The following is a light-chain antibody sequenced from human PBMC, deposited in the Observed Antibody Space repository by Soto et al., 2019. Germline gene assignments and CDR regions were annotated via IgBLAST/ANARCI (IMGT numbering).Light chain of an antibody. CDR3: CSYAGSSTPLI. CDR1: SSDVGSYNL. V-gene: IGLV2-23*02. J-gene: IGLJ1*01. CDR2: EVS. Sequence: QSALTQPASGSGSHGQSITISCTGTSSDVGSYNLVSWYQQHPGKAPKLMIYEVSKRPSGVSNRFSGSKSGNTASLTISGLQAEDEADYYCCSYAGSSTPLIFGTGTKVTVL.